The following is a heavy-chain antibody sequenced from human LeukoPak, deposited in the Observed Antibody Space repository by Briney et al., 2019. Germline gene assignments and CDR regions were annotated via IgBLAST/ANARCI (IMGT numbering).Heavy chain of an antibody. CDR1: GFTFSIYA. Sequence: GGSLRLSCAASGFTFSIYAMHWVRQAPGKGLEYVTAISSNGGSTYYANPVKGRFTISRDNSKNTMYLQMGSVRAEDMAVYYCARRASGYRQSYFDYWGQGTLVTVSS. D-gene: IGHD3-22*01. CDR3: ARRASGYRQSYFDY. V-gene: IGHV3-64*01. CDR2: ISSNGGST. J-gene: IGHJ4*02.